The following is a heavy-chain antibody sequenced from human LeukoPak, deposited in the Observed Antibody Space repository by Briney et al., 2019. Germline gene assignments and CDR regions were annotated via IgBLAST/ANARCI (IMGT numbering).Heavy chain of an antibody. CDR3: ARHGAYYDFWSGSPAWGYYYYYMDV. J-gene: IGHJ6*03. D-gene: IGHD3-3*01. V-gene: IGHV4-4*09. CDR2: IYTSGST. Sequence: SETLSLTCTVSGGSISSYYWSWIRQPPGKGLEWIGYIYTSGSTNYNPSLKSRVTISVDTSKNQFSLKLSSVTAADTAAYYCARHGAYYDFWSGSPAWGYYYYYMDVWGKGTTVTVSS. CDR1: GGSISSYY.